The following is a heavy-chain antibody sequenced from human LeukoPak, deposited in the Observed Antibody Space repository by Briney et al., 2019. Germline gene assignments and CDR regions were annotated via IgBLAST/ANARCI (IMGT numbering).Heavy chain of an antibody. D-gene: IGHD6-13*01. Sequence: ASVKASCKASGYTFTGYYMHWVRQAPGQGLEWMGWINPNSGGTNYAQKFQGRVTMTRDTSISTAYMELSRLRSDDTAVYYCARAGIARSHYFLFPFDYWGQGTLVTVSS. CDR3: ARAGIARSHYFLFPFDY. V-gene: IGHV1-2*02. CDR1: GYTFTGYY. J-gene: IGHJ4*02. CDR2: INPNSGGT.